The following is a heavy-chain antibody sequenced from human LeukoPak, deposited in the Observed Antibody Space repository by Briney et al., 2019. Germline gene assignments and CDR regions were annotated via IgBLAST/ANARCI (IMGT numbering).Heavy chain of an antibody. V-gene: IGHV4-59*01. CDR2: IYYSGST. J-gene: IGHJ3*02. D-gene: IGHD3-10*01. CDR3: ARETAGRAFDI. Sequence: SETLSLTCTVSGGSISSYYWSWIRQPPGKGLEWIGYIYYSGSTNYNPSLKSRVTISVDTSKNQSSLKLSSVTAADTAVYYCARETAGRAFDIWGQGTMVTVSS. CDR1: GGSISSYY.